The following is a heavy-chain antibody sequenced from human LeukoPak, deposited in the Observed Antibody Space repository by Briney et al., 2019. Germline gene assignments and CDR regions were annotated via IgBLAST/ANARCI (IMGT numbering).Heavy chain of an antibody. Sequence: GASVKVSCKTSGYTFTNFGISWVRQAPGQGLEWMGWTSAYNGNTNYAQNLRGRVTMIIDRPTSTVYMELRSLRSDDTAVYYCARDATDAAYTPMNDYWGQGTLVTVSS. CDR3: ARDATDAAYTPMNDY. CDR1: GYTFTNFG. V-gene: IGHV1-18*01. J-gene: IGHJ4*02. D-gene: IGHD2-15*01. CDR2: TSAYNGNT.